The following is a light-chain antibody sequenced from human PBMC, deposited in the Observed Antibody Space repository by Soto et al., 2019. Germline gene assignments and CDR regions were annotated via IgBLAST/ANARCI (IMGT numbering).Light chain of an antibody. Sequence: EIVLTQSPGTLSLSPGERATLSCRASQSIHNNYLAWYQQKRGQAPRVIMYGASRRATGIPDRFSGGGSGTDFTLTISRLEPEDFAVYFCQQYAGPPTTFGQGTRLEIK. CDR2: GAS. J-gene: IGKJ5*01. CDR1: QSIHNNY. V-gene: IGKV3-20*01. CDR3: QQYAGPPTT.